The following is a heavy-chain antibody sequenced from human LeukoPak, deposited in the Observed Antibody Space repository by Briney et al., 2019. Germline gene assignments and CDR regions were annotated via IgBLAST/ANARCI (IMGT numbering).Heavy chain of an antibody. CDR1: GYTFTSYA. D-gene: IGHD2-21*02. J-gene: IGHJ4*02. V-gene: IGHV1-69*13. CDR2: TIPTFGTA. CDR3: ARGPDIVVVTEYYFDY. Sequence: ASVKVSCKASGYTFTSYAISWVRQAPGQGLEWMGGTIPTFGTANYAQKFQGRVTITADESTSTAYMELSSLRSEDTAVYYCARGPDIVVVTEYYFDYWGQGTLVTVSS.